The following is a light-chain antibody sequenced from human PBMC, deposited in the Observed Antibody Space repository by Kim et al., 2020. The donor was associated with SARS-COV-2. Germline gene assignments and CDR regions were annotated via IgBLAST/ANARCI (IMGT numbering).Light chain of an antibody. CDR2: GKN. CDR3: NSRDSIDNVL. V-gene: IGLV3-19*01. Sequence: SSELTQDPAVSVALGQTVKITCQGDSLRKYYARWSQHKPGHAPVLVIFGKNNRHSGIPDRFSGSSSGDTASFIITGAQAEDEADYYCNSRDSIDNVLFGGGTKLTVL. J-gene: IGLJ2*01. CDR1: SLRKYY.